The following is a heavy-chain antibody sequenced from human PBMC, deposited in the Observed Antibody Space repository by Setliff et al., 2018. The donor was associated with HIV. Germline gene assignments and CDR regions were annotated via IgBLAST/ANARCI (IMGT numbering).Heavy chain of an antibody. V-gene: IGHV4-39*01. CDR2: IYYSGGT. J-gene: IGHJ4*02. CDR1: GGSISSSSYY. D-gene: IGHD6-19*01. Sequence: SETLSLTCTVSGGSISSSSYYWGWIRQPPGKGLEWIGSIYYSGGTYYNPSLKSRATISVDTSKNQFSLKLSSVTAADTAVYYCASPASGGSSGQYHYWGQGTLVTVS. CDR3: ASPASGGSSGQYHY.